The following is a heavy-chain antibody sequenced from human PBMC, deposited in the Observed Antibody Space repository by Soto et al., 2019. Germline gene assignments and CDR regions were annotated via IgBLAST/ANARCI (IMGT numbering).Heavy chain of an antibody. CDR1: GASISTSSDF. J-gene: IGHJ4*02. CDR3: ARQPESTSYFDY. D-gene: IGHD2-2*01. CDR2: VYQSGTT. Sequence: PSETLSLTCSVSGASISTSSDFWGWIRQAPGKGLEWIGNVYQSGTTRLNPSLKSRVSIFVDRSKNQFSLELNPATAADRAVYYCARQPESTSYFDYWGQGILVTVSS. V-gene: IGHV4-39*01.